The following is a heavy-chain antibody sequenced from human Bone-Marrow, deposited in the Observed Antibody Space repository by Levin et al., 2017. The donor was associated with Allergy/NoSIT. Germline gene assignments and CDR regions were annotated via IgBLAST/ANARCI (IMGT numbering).Heavy chain of an antibody. Sequence: PGGSLRLSCAASGFTFSSYSMNWVRQAPGKGLEWVSSISSSSSYIYYADSVKGRFTISRDNAKNSLYLQMNSLRAEDTAVYYCARDQGGGNGDMDVWGKGTTVTVSS. J-gene: IGHJ6*03. D-gene: IGHD2-15*01. CDR1: GFTFSSYS. V-gene: IGHV3-21*01. CDR2: ISSSSSYI. CDR3: ARDQGGGNGDMDV.